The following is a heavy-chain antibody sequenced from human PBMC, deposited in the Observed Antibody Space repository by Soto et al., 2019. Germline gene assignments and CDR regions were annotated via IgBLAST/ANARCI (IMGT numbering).Heavy chain of an antibody. CDR1: GGSISSGGYY. Sequence: QVQLQESGPGLVKPSQTLSLTCTVSGGSISSGGYYWSWIRQHPGKGLEWIGYIYYSGSTYYNPSLKSRVTISVDTSKNQFSLKLSSVTAADTAVYYCARGRNRRDGYKAGFDYWGQGTLVTVSS. CDR3: ARGRNRRDGYKAGFDY. J-gene: IGHJ4*02. V-gene: IGHV4-31*03. D-gene: IGHD5-12*01. CDR2: IYYSGST.